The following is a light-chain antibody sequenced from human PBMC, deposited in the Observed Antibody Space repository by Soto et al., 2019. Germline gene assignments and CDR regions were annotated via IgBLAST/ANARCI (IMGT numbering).Light chain of an antibody. CDR3: QQDDNRTFT. CDR1: QDISNY. V-gene: IGKV1-33*01. CDR2: DAS. J-gene: IGKJ5*01. Sequence: QMTQSPSSLSASLVYIFTITCXASQDISNYLNWYQQKPGKAPKLLIYDASNLETGVPSRFSGSGSGTDFTFTISSLQPEDIATYYCQQDDNRTFTFGQGTRLEIK.